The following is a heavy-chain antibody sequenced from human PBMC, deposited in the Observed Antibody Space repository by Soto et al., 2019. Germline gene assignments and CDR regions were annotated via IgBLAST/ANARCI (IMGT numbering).Heavy chain of an antibody. Sequence: GGSLRLSCAASGFTFSSYAMSWVRQAPGKGLEWVSAISGSGGSTYYADSVKGRFTISRDNSKNTLYLQMNSLRAEDTAVYYCAKDRRIVLMVYAIIFDYWGQGTLVTVSS. CDR2: ISGSGGST. D-gene: IGHD2-8*01. V-gene: IGHV3-23*01. CDR3: AKDRRIVLMVYAIIFDY. CDR1: GFTFSSYA. J-gene: IGHJ4*02.